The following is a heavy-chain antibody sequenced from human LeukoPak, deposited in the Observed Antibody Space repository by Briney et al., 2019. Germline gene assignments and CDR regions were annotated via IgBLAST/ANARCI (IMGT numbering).Heavy chain of an antibody. CDR3: ARIGGSSSFHY. V-gene: IGHV4-59*08. D-gene: IGHD6-6*01. CDR1: GGSISSHF. Sequence: SETLSLTCTVSGGSISSHFWSWIRQPPGKGLEWIGYIFYSGTTKYNPSLRSRVTISADTSKNQFSLKLSSVTAADTAVYYCARIGGSSSFHYWGQGTLVTVSS. J-gene: IGHJ4*02. CDR2: IFYSGTT.